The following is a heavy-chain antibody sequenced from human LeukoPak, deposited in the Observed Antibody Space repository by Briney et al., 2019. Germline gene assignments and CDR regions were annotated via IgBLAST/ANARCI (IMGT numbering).Heavy chain of an antibody. Sequence: GGSLRLSCAASGFTFSSYGMHWVRQAPGKGLEWVAVISYDGSTKYYADSVKGRFTISRDNSKNTLYLQMNSLRAEDTAVYYCAKVSGYGGELYYYYGMDVWGQGTTVTVSS. CDR2: ISYDGSTK. V-gene: IGHV3-30*18. J-gene: IGHJ6*02. CDR1: GFTFSSYG. D-gene: IGHD4-23*01. CDR3: AKVSGYGGELYYYYGMDV.